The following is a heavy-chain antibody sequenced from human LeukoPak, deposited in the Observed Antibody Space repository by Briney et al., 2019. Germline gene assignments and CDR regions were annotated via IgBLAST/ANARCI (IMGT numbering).Heavy chain of an antibody. CDR3: AKDLQWELPRGDALDI. CDR2: INTNSGGT. D-gene: IGHD1-26*01. J-gene: IGHJ3*02. V-gene: IGHV1-2*02. CDR1: GYTFTGYY. Sequence: ASVKVSCKASGYTFTGYYMHWVRQAPGQGLEWMGWINTNSGGTNYAQNFQGRVTMTRNTSISTAYMELSRLRSDDTAVYYCAKDLQWELPRGDALDIWGQGTMVTVSS.